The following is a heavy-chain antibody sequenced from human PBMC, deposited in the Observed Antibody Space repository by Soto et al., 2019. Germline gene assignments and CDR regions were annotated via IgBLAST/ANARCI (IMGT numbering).Heavy chain of an antibody. CDR1: GYTFTSYG. J-gene: IGHJ6*02. Sequence: ASVKVSCKASGYTFTSYGISWVRQAPGQGLERMGWISAYNGNTNYAQKHQGRVTMTTDTSTSTAYMELRSLRSDDTAVYYCAIVKRLGEVVLDLYYGSGGPRYYYYGMDVWGQGTTVTVSS. CDR2: ISAYNGNT. CDR3: AIVKRLGEVVLDLYYGSGGPRYYYYGMDV. V-gene: IGHV1-18*01. D-gene: IGHD3-16*01.